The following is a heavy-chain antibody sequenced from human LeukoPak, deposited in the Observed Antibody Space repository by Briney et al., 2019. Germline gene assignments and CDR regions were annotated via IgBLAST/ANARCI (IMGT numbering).Heavy chain of an antibody. V-gene: IGHV3-30*18. CDR1: GFTFSSYG. Sequence: GRSLRLSCAASGFTFSSYGMHWVRQAPGKGLEWVAVISYDGSNKYYADSVKGRFTISRDNSKNTLYLQMNSLRAEDTAVYSCAKDWLAARPGYYFDYWGQGTLVTVSS. D-gene: IGHD6-6*01. CDR2: ISYDGSNK. J-gene: IGHJ4*02. CDR3: AKDWLAARPGYYFDY.